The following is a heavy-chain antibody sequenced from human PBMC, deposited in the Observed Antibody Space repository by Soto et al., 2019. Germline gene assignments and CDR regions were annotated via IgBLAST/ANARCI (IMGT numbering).Heavy chain of an antibody. CDR3: AKNSYGDSWNFGLDV. J-gene: IGHJ6*02. V-gene: IGHV3-23*01. CDR1: RFSLNTYG. Sequence: EAQLLESGGGLVQPGGSLRLSCTTSRFSLNTYGMTWVRRAPGKGLEWVSTLSASGSGSYYAASVKGRFTVSRDNSKNTMYLQMNSLRDEDTAVYYCAKNSYGDSWNFGLDVWGQGTTVTVS. CDR2: LSASGSGS. D-gene: IGHD4-17*01.